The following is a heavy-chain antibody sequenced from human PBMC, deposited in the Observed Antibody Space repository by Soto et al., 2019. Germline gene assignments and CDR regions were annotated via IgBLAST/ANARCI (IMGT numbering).Heavy chain of an antibody. J-gene: IGHJ5*02. CDR2: IYYSGST. CDR3: ARYVEQWLVCWFDP. Sequence: PSETLSLTCTVSGGSISSYYWSWIRQPPGKGLEWIGYIYYSGSTNYNPSLKSRVTISVDTSKNQFSLKLSSVTAADTAVYYCARYVEQWLVCWFDPWGQGTLVTVSS. D-gene: IGHD6-19*01. CDR1: GGSISSYY. V-gene: IGHV4-59*08.